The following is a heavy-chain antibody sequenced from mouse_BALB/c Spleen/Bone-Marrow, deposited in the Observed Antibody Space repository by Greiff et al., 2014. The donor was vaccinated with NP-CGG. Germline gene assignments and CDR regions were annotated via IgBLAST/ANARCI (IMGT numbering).Heavy chain of an antibody. CDR1: GYAFTNYW. Sequence: QVQLQQSGAELVRPGTSVKVSCKASGYAFTNYWIEWVKQRPGQGLVWIGVINPGSGGVNYNEKFKGKATLTADKSSSTAYIQLSSLTSDDSAVYFCSREITRYAVDYWGQGTSVTVSS. CDR2: INPGSGGV. D-gene: IGHD2-4*01. CDR3: SREITRYAVDY. V-gene: IGHV1-54*01. J-gene: IGHJ4*01.